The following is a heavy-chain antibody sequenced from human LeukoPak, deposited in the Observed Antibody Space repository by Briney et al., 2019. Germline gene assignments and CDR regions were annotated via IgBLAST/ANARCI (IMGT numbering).Heavy chain of an antibody. D-gene: IGHD1-26*01. CDR2: IWYDGSNK. J-gene: IGHJ4*02. CDR3: AREGSGTYSKYLDY. Sequence: GGSLRLSCAASGFTFSSYVMHWVRQAPGKGLEWVAVIWYDGSNKYSADSVKGRFITSRGNSKNMLYLQMNSLRAEDTAVYYCAREGSGTYSKYLDYWGQGTLVTVSS. CDR1: GFTFSSYV. V-gene: IGHV3-33*01.